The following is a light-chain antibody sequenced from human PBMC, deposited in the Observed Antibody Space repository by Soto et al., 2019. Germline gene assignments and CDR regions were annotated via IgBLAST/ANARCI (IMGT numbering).Light chain of an antibody. J-gene: IGKJ1*01. V-gene: IGKV1-17*01. CDR3: LQHHSHPPT. CDR2: ASS. CDR1: QDIRDE. Sequence: DIQMTQSPSSLAASVGDRVTITCRAGQDIRDELEWFQQKPGKAPKRLIYASSTLQSGVPSRFSGSGSGTAFSRTISSLQPEDFATYYCLQHHSHPPTFGQGTRIDIK.